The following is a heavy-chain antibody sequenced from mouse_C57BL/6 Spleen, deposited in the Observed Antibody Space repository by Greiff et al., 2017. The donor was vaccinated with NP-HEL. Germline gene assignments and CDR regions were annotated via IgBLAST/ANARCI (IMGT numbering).Heavy chain of an antibody. V-gene: IGHV5-17*01. CDR1: GFTFSDYG. CDR2: ISSGSSNI. Sequence: EVHLVESGGGLVKPGGSLKLSCAASGFTFSDYGMHWVRQAPEKGLEWVAYISSGSSNIYYADTVKGRFTISRDNAMNTLFLQMTRLRSEDTAMYYCARDGPGFAYWGQGTLVTVSA. CDR3: ARDGPGFAY. D-gene: IGHD2-3*01. J-gene: IGHJ3*01.